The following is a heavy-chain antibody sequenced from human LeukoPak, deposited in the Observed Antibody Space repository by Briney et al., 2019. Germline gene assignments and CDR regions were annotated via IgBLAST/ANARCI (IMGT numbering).Heavy chain of an antibody. J-gene: IGHJ4*02. CDR2: IYTSGST. Sequence: PSETLSLTCTVSGSSISNYYWSWIRQPAGKGLEWIGRIYTSGSTNYNPSLKSRVTISIDKSENQFSLKLTSVTAADTAVYYCARLKQLDIDYWGQGTLVTVSS. CDR1: GSSISNYY. D-gene: IGHD6-6*01. V-gene: IGHV4-4*07. CDR3: ARLKQLDIDY.